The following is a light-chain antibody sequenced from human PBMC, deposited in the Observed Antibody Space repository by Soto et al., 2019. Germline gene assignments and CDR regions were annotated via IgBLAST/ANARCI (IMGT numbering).Light chain of an antibody. J-gene: IGKJ4*01. CDR2: DVS. V-gene: IGKV3D-20*02. Sequence: EIVLTQSPGTLSLSPGERVTLSCRASQSVSSSYLAWYQQKPGQAPRLLISDVSNRATGIPARFSGSGSGTDFTLTISSLESEDFAVYYCHQRRQWPLTFGGGTKVDIK. CDR3: HQRRQWPLT. CDR1: QSVSSSY.